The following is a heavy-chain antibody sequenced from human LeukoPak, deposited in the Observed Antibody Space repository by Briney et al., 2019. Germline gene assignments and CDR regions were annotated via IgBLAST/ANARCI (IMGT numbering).Heavy chain of an antibody. CDR1: EYTLTSYV. J-gene: IGHJ4*02. CDR3: ARNMVRGVIMLYYFDY. D-gene: IGHD3-10*01. Sequence: GASVKVSCKATEYTLTSYVMHWVRQAPGQRLEWKGWINTVYGTTKYSQKFQGRVTITRDTSASTAYMELSSLRSEDTVVYYCARNMVRGVIMLYYFDYWGQGTLVTVSS. CDR2: INTVYGTT. V-gene: IGHV1-3*04.